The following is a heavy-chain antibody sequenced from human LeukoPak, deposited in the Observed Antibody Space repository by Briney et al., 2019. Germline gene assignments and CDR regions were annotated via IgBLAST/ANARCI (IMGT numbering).Heavy chain of an antibody. J-gene: IGHJ4*02. CDR2: ISAYNGNT. V-gene: IGHV1-18*01. CDR1: GYTFTSYG. CDR3: ARAHYSSGWFGSQNYFDY. Sequence: ASVKVSCKASGYTFTSYGISWVRQAPGQGLEWMGWISAYNGNTNYAQKFQGRVTMTTDTSTSTAYMELRSLRSDDTAVYYCARAHYSSGWFGSQNYFDYWGQGTLVTVSS. D-gene: IGHD6-19*01.